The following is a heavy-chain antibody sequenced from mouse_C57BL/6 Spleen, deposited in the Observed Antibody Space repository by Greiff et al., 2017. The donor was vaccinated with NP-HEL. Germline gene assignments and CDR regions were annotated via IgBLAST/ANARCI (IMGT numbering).Heavy chain of an antibody. CDR3: SRAVAYDYDGFAY. CDR1: GYTFTDHT. J-gene: IGHJ3*01. CDR2: IYPRDGST. D-gene: IGHD2-4*01. Sequence: VQLQQSDAELVKPGASVKISCKVSGYTFTDHTIHWMKQRPEQGLEWIGYIYPRDGSTKYNEKFKGKATLTAAKSSSTAYMQLNSLTAEDSAVYFCSRAVAYDYDGFAYWGQGTLVPVSA. V-gene: IGHV1-78*01.